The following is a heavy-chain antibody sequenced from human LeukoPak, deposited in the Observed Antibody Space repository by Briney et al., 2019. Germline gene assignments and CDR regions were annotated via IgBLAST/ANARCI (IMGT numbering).Heavy chain of an antibody. CDR3: CLVVVPAAVDY. CDR1: GYTFTSYG. Sequence: ASVKVSCKASGYTFTSYGISWVRQAPGQGLEWMGWISAYNGNTNYAQKLQGRFTMTTDTSTSTAYMELRSLRSDDTAVYYCCLVVVPAAVDYWGQGTLVTVSS. CDR2: ISAYNGNT. D-gene: IGHD2-2*01. J-gene: IGHJ4*02. V-gene: IGHV1-18*04.